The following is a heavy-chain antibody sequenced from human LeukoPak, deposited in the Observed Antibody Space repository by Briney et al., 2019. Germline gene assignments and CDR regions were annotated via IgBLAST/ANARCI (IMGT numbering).Heavy chain of an antibody. CDR2: IYTSGST. D-gene: IGHD2-8*01. V-gene: IGHV4-4*07. Sequence: PSETLSLTCTVSGGSISSYYWSWIRQPAGKGLDWIGRIYTSGSTNYNPSLKSRVTMSVDTSKNQFSLKLSSVTAADTAVYYCARGTRYCTNGVCYHPPFDYWGQGTLVTVS. CDR1: GGSISSYY. CDR3: ARGTRYCTNGVCYHPPFDY. J-gene: IGHJ4*02.